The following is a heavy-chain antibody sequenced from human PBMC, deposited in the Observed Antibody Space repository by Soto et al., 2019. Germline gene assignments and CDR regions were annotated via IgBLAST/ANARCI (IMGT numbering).Heavy chain of an antibody. V-gene: IGHV4-4*02. D-gene: IGHD1-26*01. CDR2: IYHSGST. CDR1: SGSISSSNW. J-gene: IGHJ6*03. Sequence: SETLSLTCAVSSGSISSSNWWSWVRQPPGKGLEWIGEIYHSGSTNYNPSLKSRVTISVDKSKNQFSLKLSSVTAADTAVYYCATSTSRELPVYYYYMDVWGKGTTVTVSS. CDR3: ATSTSRELPVYYYYMDV.